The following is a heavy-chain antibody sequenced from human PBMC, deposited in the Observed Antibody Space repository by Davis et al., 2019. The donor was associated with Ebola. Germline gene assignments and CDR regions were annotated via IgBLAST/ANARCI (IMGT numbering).Heavy chain of an antibody. CDR1: GYSFTSYW. CDR2: IYPGDSDT. V-gene: IGHV5-51*01. J-gene: IGHJ2*01. D-gene: IGHD1-1*01. Sequence: TVSCKGSGYSFTSYWIGWVRQMPGKGLEWMGIIYPGDSDTRYSPSFQGQVTISADRSINTAYLEWKSLKTSDTAIYYCAQTGGGNDEDWYFALWGHGTLVTVSS. CDR3: AQTGGGNDEDWYFAL.